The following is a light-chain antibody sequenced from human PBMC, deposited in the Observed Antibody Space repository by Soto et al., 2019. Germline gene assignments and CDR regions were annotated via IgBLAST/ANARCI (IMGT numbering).Light chain of an antibody. CDR1: QSISSW. CDR3: QQTYSTPLT. Sequence: DITMTQSPSTLSASVGDRVTIICRASQSISSWLAWYQQKPGKAPKLLIYKASSLESGVPSRFSGSGSGTEFTLTISSLQPEDFATYYCQQTYSTPLTFDGGTKVDIK. J-gene: IGKJ4*01. V-gene: IGKV1-5*03. CDR2: KAS.